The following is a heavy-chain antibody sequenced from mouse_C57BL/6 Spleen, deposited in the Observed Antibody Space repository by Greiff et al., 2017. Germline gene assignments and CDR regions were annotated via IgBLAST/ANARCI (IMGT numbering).Heavy chain of an antibody. CDR3: ARSGNDYDEGFAY. V-gene: IGHV1-54*01. Sequence: QVQLKESGAELVRPGTSVKVSCKASGYAFTNYLIEWVKQRPGQGLEWIGVINPGSGGTNYNENFKGKATLTADKSSSTAYMQLSSLTSEDSAVYFCARSGNDYDEGFAYWGQGTLVTVSA. CDR2: INPGSGGT. J-gene: IGHJ3*01. CDR1: GYAFTNYL. D-gene: IGHD2-4*01.